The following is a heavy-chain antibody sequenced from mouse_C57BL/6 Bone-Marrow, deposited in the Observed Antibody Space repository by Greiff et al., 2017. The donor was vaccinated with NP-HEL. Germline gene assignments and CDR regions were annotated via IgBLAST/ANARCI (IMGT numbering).Heavy chain of an antibody. CDR3: GSVLFDLPLFAL. D-gene: IGHD1-1*01. J-gene: IGHJ3*01. CDR2: IDPSDSCT. Sequence: QVQLQQPGAELVMPGASVKLSCKASGYTFTSYWMHWVKQRPGQGLEWIGEIDPSDSCTNYNQKFKGKSTLTVDKSSSTAYMQLSSLTSEDSAVFYRGSVLFDLPLFALRGPGTLVTVSA. CDR1: GYTFTSYW. V-gene: IGHV1-69*01.